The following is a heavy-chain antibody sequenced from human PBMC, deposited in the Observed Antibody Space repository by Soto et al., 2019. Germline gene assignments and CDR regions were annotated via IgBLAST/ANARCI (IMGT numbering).Heavy chain of an antibody. D-gene: IGHD1-1*01. Sequence: GGSLRLSCVAPDFSFTHHAMTWVRLPPGKGLQWVAALSHDGGNIYYRDSVRGRFTISRDNSKNTLYLQMHSLKAEDTAVYFCAKQMGTWVDTAIDFCGQGTQVTVSS. CDR2: LSHDGGNI. CDR3: AKQMGTWVDTAIDF. V-gene: IGHV3-23*01. J-gene: IGHJ4*02. CDR1: DFSFTHHA.